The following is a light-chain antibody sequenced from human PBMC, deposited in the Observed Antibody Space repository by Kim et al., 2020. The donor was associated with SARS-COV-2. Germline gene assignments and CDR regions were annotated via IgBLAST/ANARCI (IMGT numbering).Light chain of an antibody. CDR1: QSISSDN. Sequence: SPWERATLSCKASQSISSDNFAWYQQKPGPAPRLLIYGASSRATGIPDRFSGSGSGTDFTLTISRLEPEDFAVYYCQQYGSSPPYTFGQGTKLEI. CDR3: QQYGSSPPYT. V-gene: IGKV3-20*01. CDR2: GAS. J-gene: IGKJ2*01.